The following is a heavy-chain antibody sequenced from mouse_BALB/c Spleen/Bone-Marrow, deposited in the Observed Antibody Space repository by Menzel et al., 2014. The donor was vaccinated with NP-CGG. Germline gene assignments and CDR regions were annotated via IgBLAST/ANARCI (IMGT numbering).Heavy chain of an antibody. CDR1: GFTFSSFG. Sequence: EVKLEESGGGLVQPGGSRKLSCAASGFTFSSFGMHWVRRAPEKGLEWVAYISSGSSPIFYADTVKGRFTISRDNPKNTLILQMTSLRSEDTAIYYCTRGGNWEDFDYWGQGTTLTVSS. J-gene: IGHJ2*01. V-gene: IGHV5-17*02. D-gene: IGHD4-1*01. CDR3: TRGGNWEDFDY. CDR2: ISSGSSPI.